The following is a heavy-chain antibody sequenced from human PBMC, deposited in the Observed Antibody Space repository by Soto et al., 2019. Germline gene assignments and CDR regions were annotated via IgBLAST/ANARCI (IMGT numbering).Heavy chain of an antibody. CDR1: GFTFSSYW. CDR3: ARENLRITMVRGVIMRTPDAFDI. Sequence: GGSLRLSCAASGFTFSSYWMHRVRQAPGKGLVWVSRINSDGSSTSYADSVKGRFTISRDNAKNTLYLQMNSLRAEDTAVYYCARENLRITMVRGVIMRTPDAFDIWGQGTMVTVSS. CDR2: INSDGSST. V-gene: IGHV3-74*01. D-gene: IGHD3-10*01. J-gene: IGHJ3*02.